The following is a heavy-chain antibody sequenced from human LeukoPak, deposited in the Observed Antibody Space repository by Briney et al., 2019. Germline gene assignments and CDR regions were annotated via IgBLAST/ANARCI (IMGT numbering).Heavy chain of an antibody. CDR2: IYSSGGT. D-gene: IGHD6-19*01. V-gene: IGHV4-61*02. CDR1: GGSISSGSYY. CDR3: ARLHSSGWIFDY. Sequence: PSQTLSLTCTVSGGSISSGSYYWTWIRQPAGKGLEWIGRIYSSGGTNYNPSLKSRVTISVDTSKKHFSLELSSVTAADTAVYYCARLHSSGWIFDYWGQGTLVTVSS. J-gene: IGHJ4*02.